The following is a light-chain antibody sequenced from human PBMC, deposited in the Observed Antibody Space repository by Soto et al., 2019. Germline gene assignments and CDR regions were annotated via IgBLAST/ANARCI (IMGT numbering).Light chain of an antibody. CDR1: SSNIGNNY. CDR2: ENN. V-gene: IGLV1-51*02. J-gene: IGLJ2*01. CDR3: GTWDSSLSAEV. Sequence: QSVLTQPPSVSAAPGQQVTISCSGSSSNIGNNYVSWYQQLPGTAPKLLIYENNKRPSGIPDRFSGSKSGTSATLVITGLQTGDEADYYCGTWDSSLSAEVFGGGTKLTVL.